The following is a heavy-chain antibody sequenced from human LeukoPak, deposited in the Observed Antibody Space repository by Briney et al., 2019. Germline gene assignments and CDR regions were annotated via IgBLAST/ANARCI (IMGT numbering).Heavy chain of an antibody. CDR1: GYTFTGYY. CDR3: ARDLYYDFWSGSGGAFDI. J-gene: IGHJ3*02. V-gene: IGHV1-2*02. Sequence: ASVKVSCKASGYTFTGYYMHWVRQAPGQGLEWMGWINPNSGGTNYAQKFQGRVTMTRDTSISTAYMELSRLRSDDTAVYYCARDLYYDFWSGSGGAFDIWGQGTMVTVSS. CDR2: INPNSGGT. D-gene: IGHD3-3*01.